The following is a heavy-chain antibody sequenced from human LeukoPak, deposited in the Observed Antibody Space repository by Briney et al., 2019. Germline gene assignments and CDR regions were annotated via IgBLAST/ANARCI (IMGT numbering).Heavy chain of an antibody. CDR3: ARGRPIDY. J-gene: IGHJ4*02. CDR1: GGSFSGYY. V-gene: IGHV4-34*01. Sequence: PSETLSLTCAVYGGSFSGYYWSWIRQPPGKGLEWIGEINHSGSTNYNPSLKSRVTISVDTSKNQFSLKLSSVTAADTAVYYCARGRPIDYWGQGTLVTVSS. CDR2: INHSGST.